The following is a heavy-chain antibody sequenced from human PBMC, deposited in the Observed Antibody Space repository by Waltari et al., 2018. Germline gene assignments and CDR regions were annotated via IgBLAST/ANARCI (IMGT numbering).Heavy chain of an antibody. CDR3: ARDLTAARPGWFDP. D-gene: IGHD6-6*01. J-gene: IGHJ5*02. CDR1: GGCISGYD. CDR2: IYTSGST. Sequence: QVQLQESGPGLVKPSATLSLTCTVSGGCISGYDWRWIPQPAGKGLEWIGRIYTSGSTNYNPSLKSRVTMSVDTSKNQFSLKLSSVTAADTAVYYCARDLTAARPGWFDPWGQGTLVTVSS. V-gene: IGHV4-4*07.